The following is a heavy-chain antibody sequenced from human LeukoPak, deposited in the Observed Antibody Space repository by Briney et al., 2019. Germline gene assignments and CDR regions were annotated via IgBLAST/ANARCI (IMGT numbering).Heavy chain of an antibody. CDR1: GYTFISYG. V-gene: IGHV1-18*01. CDR2: ISANKGDT. J-gene: IGHJ4*02. D-gene: IGHD2-15*01. CDR3: ARADIIVVAGATPVGSAFEY. Sequence: GASVKVSCKTSGYTFISYGISWLRQAPGQGIEWMGWISANKGDTEYAQKFQGRLTATRDTSTSTAYMELKRLKSDDTAVYYCARADIIVVAGATPVGSAFEYWGQGTLITVS.